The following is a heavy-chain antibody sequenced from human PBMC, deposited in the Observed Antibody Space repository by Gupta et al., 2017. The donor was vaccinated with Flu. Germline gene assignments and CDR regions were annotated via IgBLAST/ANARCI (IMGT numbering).Heavy chain of an antibody. V-gene: IGHV3-21*01. CDR1: GFTFSTYG. CDR2: IRSSSSYI. CDR3: ARAWDVTVAGTFDY. Sequence: EVQLVESGGGLVKPGGSLRLSCAASGFTFSTYGMNWGRQAPGKGLEWVSSIRSSSSYIYYADSVKGRFTISRHNAKNSLYLQMNSLRAEDTAVYYCARAWDVTVAGTFDYWGQGTLVTVSS. D-gene: IGHD6-19*01. J-gene: IGHJ4*02.